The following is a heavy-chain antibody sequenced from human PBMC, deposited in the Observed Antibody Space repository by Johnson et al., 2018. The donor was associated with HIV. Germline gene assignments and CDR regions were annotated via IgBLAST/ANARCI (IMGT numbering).Heavy chain of an antibody. CDR3: AKVLGDIATFDAFDI. V-gene: IGHV3-30*04. CDR2: ISYDGSNK. J-gene: IGHJ3*02. Sequence: QEKLVESGGGVVQPGRSLRLSCAASGFTFSSYAMHWVRQAPGKGLEWVAVISYDGSNKYYADSVKGRFTISRDNSKNTLYLQMNSLRAEDTAVYYCAKVLGDIATFDAFDIWGQGAMVTVSS. D-gene: IGHD2-15*01. CDR1: GFTFSSYA.